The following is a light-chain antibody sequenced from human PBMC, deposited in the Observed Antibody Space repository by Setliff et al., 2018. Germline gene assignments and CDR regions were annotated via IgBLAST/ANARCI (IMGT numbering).Light chain of an antibody. CDR1: SSDIGAGYT. Sequence: QSALAQPPSVSGAPGQRVTISCTGTSSDIGAGYTVHWYQQVPGTAPKLLIYGNNNRPSGVPDRFSGSKSGSSASLAISGLQSEDEADYYCAVWDNGLKGYVFGTGTKVTVL. J-gene: IGLJ1*01. V-gene: IGLV1-40*01. CDR2: GNN. CDR3: AVWDNGLKGYV.